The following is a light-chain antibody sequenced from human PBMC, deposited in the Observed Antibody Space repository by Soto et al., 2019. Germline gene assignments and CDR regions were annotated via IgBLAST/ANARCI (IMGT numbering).Light chain of an antibody. J-gene: IGKJ4*01. CDR2: GAS. CDR1: QSVSSN. V-gene: IGKV3-15*01. CDR3: QEYNNWPQKLT. Sequence: EIVMTQSPATLSVSPGERATLSCRASQSVSSNLAWYQQKPGQAPRLLIYGASTRATGIPARFSGSGSGTEFTLTVSSLHSEDFGVYYCQEYNNWPQKLTFGGGTKVEIK.